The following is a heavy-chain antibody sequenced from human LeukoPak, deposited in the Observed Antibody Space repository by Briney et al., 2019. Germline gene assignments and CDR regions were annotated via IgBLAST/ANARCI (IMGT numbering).Heavy chain of an antibody. V-gene: IGHV4-4*07. J-gene: IGHJ6*02. D-gene: IGHD6-13*01. CDR2: IYTSGST. Sequence: PSETLSLTCTVSGGSISSYYWSWIRQPAGKGLEWIGRIYTSGSTNYNPSLKGRVTMSVDTSKNQFSLKLSSVTAADTAVYCCARGTDYSSSWYEYYYGMDVWGQGTTVTVSS. CDR3: ARGTDYSSSWYEYYYGMDV. CDR1: GGSISSYY.